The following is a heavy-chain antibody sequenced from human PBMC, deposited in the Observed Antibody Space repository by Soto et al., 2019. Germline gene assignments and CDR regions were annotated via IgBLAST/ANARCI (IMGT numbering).Heavy chain of an antibody. V-gene: IGHV3-23*01. CDR1: GFTFSSYA. CDR3: AKSGTFYYGSGSYYRGPPLLYSYGMDV. D-gene: IGHD3-10*01. CDR2: ISGSGGST. Sequence: VSLRLSCAASGFTFSSYAMSWVRQAPGKGLDWVSAISGSGGSTYYADSVKGRFTISRDNSKNTLYLQMNSLRAEDTAVYYCAKSGTFYYGSGSYYRGPPLLYSYGMDVWGQGTTFTVSS. J-gene: IGHJ6*02.